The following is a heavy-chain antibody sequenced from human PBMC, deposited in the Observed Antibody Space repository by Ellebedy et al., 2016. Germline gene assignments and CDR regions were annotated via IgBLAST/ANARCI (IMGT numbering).Heavy chain of an antibody. CDR2: IDPSDSYV. D-gene: IGHD3-22*01. V-gene: IGHV5-10-1*01. CDR3: AREDFDSNDYYPGHWLDP. Sequence: GESLKISXKGSGYSFTRYWITWVRQMPGKGLEWVGQIDPSDSYVRYRPSLRGHVTMSVDKSVNTAYLQWHSLTASDTAVSSCAREDFDSNDYYPGHWLDPWGQGSQVTVSS. CDR1: GYSFTRYW. J-gene: IGHJ5*02.